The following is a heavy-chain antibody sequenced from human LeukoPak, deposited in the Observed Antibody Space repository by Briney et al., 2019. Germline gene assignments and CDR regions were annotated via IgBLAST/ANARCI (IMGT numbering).Heavy chain of an antibody. CDR2: INPSGGST. D-gene: IGHD4-23*01. CDR1: GYTFTGYY. J-gene: IGHJ3*02. Sequence: ASVKVSCKASGYTFTGYYMHWVRQAPGQGLEWMGIINPSGGSTSYAQKFQGRVTMTRDTSTSTVYMELSSLRSEDTAVYYCARGTLDYGGNDDAFDIWGQGTMVTVSS. CDR3: ARGTLDYGGNDDAFDI. V-gene: IGHV1-46*01.